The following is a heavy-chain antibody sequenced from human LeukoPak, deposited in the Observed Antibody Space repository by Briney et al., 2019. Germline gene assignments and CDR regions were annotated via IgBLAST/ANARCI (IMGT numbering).Heavy chain of an antibody. V-gene: IGHV4-31*03. D-gene: IGHD5-18*01. Sequence: PSETLSLTCIVSGGSISSGGYYWSWIRQHPGKGLEWMGNIYYSGSTYYNPSLKSRVTISVDTSKNQFSLKLSSVTAADTAVYYCARERESGRGYNYGYDAFDIWGQGTMVTVSS. CDR2: IYYSGST. CDR1: GGSISSGGYY. CDR3: ARERESGRGYNYGYDAFDI. J-gene: IGHJ3*02.